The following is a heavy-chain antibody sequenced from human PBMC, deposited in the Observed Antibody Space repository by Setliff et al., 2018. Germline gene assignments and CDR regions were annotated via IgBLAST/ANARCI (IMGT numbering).Heavy chain of an antibody. D-gene: IGHD5-12*01. CDR1: DGTIRSGDY. CDR3: ARAKDGYDFDYFDY. V-gene: IGHV4-31*03. Sequence: SETLSLTCTVSDGTIRSGDYWGWIRQHPGKGLEWIGYIHHTGTTFYNPSLRSRVTISVDTSKNQFSLKLTSLTAADTAVYYCARAKDGYDFDYFDYWGQGTPVTVAS. CDR2: IHHTGTT. J-gene: IGHJ4*02.